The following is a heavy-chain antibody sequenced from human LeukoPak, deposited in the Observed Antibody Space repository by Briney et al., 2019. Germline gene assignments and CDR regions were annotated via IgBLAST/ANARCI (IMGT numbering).Heavy chain of an antibody. CDR2: IKQDGSEK. V-gene: IGHV3-7*01. D-gene: IGHD3-9*01. CDR1: GFTFSSYW. Sequence: GGSLRLSCAASGFTFSSYWMSWVRQAPGKGLEWVANIKQDGSEKYYVDSVKGRLTISRDNAKNSLYLQMNSLRAEDTAVYYCARVLRYFDWLLPAQDDAFDIWGQGTMVTVSS. CDR3: ARVLRYFDWLLPAQDDAFDI. J-gene: IGHJ3*02.